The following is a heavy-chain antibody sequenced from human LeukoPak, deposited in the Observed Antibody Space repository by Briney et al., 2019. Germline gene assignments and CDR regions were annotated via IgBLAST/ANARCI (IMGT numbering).Heavy chain of an antibody. V-gene: IGHV1-2*02. Sequence: ASVKVSCKASGYTFTGYYMHWVRQAPGQGLEWMGWINPNSGGTNYSQKFQGRVTMTRDTSISTAYMELSRLRSDDTAVYYCAGLNSPYSSRRFDYWGQGTLVTVSS. CDR2: INPNSGGT. CDR3: AGLNSPYSSRRFDY. J-gene: IGHJ4*02. D-gene: IGHD6-13*01. CDR1: GYTFTGYY.